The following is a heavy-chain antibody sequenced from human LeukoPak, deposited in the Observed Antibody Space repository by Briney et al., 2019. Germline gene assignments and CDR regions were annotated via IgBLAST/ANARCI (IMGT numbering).Heavy chain of an antibody. CDR3: ARLYGSPYNWFDP. V-gene: IGHV3-53*01. CDR2: IYSGGST. D-gene: IGHD3-16*02. J-gene: IGHJ5*02. CDR1: GFTVISNY. Sequence: PGGSLRLSCVASGFTVISNYMSWVRQAPGKGLEWVSVIYSGGSTYYADSVKGRFTISRDNSKNTLYLQMSSLRAEDTAVYYCARLYGSPYNWFDPWGQGTLVIVSS.